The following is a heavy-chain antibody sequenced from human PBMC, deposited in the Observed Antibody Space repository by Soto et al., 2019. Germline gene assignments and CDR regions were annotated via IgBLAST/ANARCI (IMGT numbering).Heavy chain of an antibody. CDR1: GYTFRNYI. CDR2: ISPYNGNT. V-gene: IGHV1-18*01. Sequence: QVQLVQSAGEVKKPGASAIVSCQASGYTFRNYIIDWLRQAPGQGLEWVGWISPYNGNTNYARQFRGRVTLTTDPSTSAVYLELSNLVSDDAATYYCAVYCAGNACYYRNYYAMHVLGQVSTVSVSS. CDR3: AVYCAGNACYYRNYYAMHV. J-gene: IGHJ6*02. D-gene: IGHD2-21*01.